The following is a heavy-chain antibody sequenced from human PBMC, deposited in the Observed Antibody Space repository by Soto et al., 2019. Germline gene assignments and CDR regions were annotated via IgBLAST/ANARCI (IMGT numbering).Heavy chain of an antibody. D-gene: IGHD3-3*01. CDR2: ISAQNGNA. CDR3: ARITSTSRALGY. Sequence: QVQLVPSGGEVKTPGASVKVSCKASGYTFNLYGITWVRQAPGEGPEWLGWISAQNGNATYAQRFKGRVTMTIETSTTTSYMELGCLTSDDTAIYYCARITSTSRALGYWGQGTLVTVSS. J-gene: IGHJ4*02. V-gene: IGHV1-18*01. CDR1: GYTFNLYG.